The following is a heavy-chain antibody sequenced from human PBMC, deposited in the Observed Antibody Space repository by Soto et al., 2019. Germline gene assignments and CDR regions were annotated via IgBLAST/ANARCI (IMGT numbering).Heavy chain of an antibody. CDR3: ARHSASLQGCDY. D-gene: IGHD1-26*01. CDR1: GGSISSGGYY. CDR2: IYYSGTT. J-gene: IGHJ4*02. Sequence: QVQLQESGPGLVKPSQTLSLTCSVSGGSISSGGYYWSWIRQHPEKGLEWIGYIYYSGTTNYNPSFMSRLIISVDTYSNRFSLDLRSVNASDTAIYYCARHSASLQGCDYWGQGTLVTVSS. V-gene: IGHV4-31*03.